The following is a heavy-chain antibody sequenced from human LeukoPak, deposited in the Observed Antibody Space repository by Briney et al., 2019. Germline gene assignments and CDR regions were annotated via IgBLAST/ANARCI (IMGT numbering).Heavy chain of an antibody. CDR1: GGSISSSNW. Sequence: SGTLSLTCAVSGGSISSSNWWSWVRQPPGKGLEWIGEIYHSGSTNYNPSLKSRVTISVDKSKNQFSLKLSSVTAADTAVYYCARVPPAAISSPYFDYWGQGTLVTVSS. D-gene: IGHD2-2*02. CDR3: ARVPPAAISSPYFDY. V-gene: IGHV4-4*02. CDR2: IYHSGST. J-gene: IGHJ4*02.